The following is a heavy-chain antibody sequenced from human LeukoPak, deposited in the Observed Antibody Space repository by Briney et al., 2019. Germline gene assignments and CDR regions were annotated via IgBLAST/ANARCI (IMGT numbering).Heavy chain of an antibody. CDR2: ISYDGSNK. CDR3: ASTPGVLWFGEYLYGMDV. D-gene: IGHD3-10*01. Sequence: GGSLRLSCAASGFTFSSYAMSWVRQAPGKGLEWVAVISYDGSNKYYADSVKGRFTISRDNSKNTLYLQMNSLRAEDTAVYYCASTPGVLWFGEYLYGMDVWGQGTTVTVSS. V-gene: IGHV3-30-3*01. CDR1: GFTFSSYA. J-gene: IGHJ6*02.